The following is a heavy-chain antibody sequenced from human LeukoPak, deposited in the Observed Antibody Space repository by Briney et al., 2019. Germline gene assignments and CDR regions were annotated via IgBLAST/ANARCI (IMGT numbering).Heavy chain of an antibody. CDR1: GFPFSSYW. V-gene: IGHV3-30*03. Sequence: GGSLRLSCAASGFPFSSYWMTWVRQAPGKGLEWVAVISYDGSNKYYADSVKGRFTISRDNSKNTLYLQMNSLRAEDTAVYYCARDALSGIAAAGGTGFDYWGQGTLVTVSS. D-gene: IGHD6-13*01. J-gene: IGHJ4*02. CDR3: ARDALSGIAAAGGTGFDY. CDR2: ISYDGSNK.